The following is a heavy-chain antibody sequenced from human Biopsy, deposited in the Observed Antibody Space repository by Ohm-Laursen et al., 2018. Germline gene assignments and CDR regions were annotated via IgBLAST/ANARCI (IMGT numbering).Heavy chain of an antibody. V-gene: IGHV4-34*01. D-gene: IGHD5-12*01. Sequence: GTLSLTCAVYGGSFSGSYWTWIRQPPGKGLEWLGEMSHSGSTNHNPSLKSRVTISMGTSKNQFSLKLTSVTAADTAVYYCARWEVGYSANDLRFDYWGQGTLVTVSS. CDR3: ARWEVGYSANDLRFDY. J-gene: IGHJ4*02. CDR2: MSHSGST. CDR1: GGSFSGSY.